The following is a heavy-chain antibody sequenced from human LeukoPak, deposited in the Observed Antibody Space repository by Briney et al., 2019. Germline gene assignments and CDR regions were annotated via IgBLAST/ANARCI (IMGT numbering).Heavy chain of an antibody. V-gene: IGHV3-23*01. J-gene: IGHJ4*02. CDR1: GFTFSSYA. Sequence: GGSLRLSCAASGFTFSSYAMSWVRQAPGKGLEWVSAISGSGGSTYYADSVKGRFTISRDNAKNTLYLQMNSLRDEDTAVYYCARDYDSGTSYFDYWGQGTLVTVSS. CDR3: ARDYDSGTSYFDY. D-gene: IGHD3-10*01. CDR2: ISGSGGST.